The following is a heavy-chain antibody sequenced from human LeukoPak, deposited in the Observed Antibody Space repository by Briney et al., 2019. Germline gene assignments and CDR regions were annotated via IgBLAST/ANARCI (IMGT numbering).Heavy chain of an antibody. V-gene: IGHV3-23*01. CDR3: AKDLLQTFFFDSSGHYSDAFGM. CDR1: EFTFSNFA. J-gene: IGHJ3*02. CDR2: ISGSGDNT. Sequence: GGSLRLSCAASEFTFSNFAMSWVRQAPGKGLEWVSTISGSGDNTYYADSVKGRFTISRDNSKNTLSLHMNTLRAEDTAVYYCAKDLLQTFFFDSSGHYSDAFGMWGQGTMVTVSP. D-gene: IGHD3-22*01.